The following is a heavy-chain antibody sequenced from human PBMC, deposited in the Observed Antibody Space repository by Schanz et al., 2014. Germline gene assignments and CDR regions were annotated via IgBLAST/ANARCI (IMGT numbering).Heavy chain of an antibody. CDR2: IAGDGGGP. Sequence: EVQLVESGGGLVQPGGSLRLTCAASGFTFSIHYMSWVRQAPGKGLEWVSVIAGDGGGPNYVDSVKGRFTISRDNSDNTLYLQMNNLRAEDTAVYYCAKVREWWPYYFDYWGQGTLVTVSS. V-gene: IGHV3-23*04. CDR3: AKVREWWPYYFDY. D-gene: IGHD2-15*01. CDR1: GFTFSIHY. J-gene: IGHJ4*02.